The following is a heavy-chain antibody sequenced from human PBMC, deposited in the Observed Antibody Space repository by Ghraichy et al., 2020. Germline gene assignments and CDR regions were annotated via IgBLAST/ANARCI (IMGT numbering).Heavy chain of an antibody. D-gene: IGHD1-26*01. Sequence: GSLRLSCSVSAGTIGVYYWTWIRQPPGTGLQWIGYIYYGGKTNYNPSLGSRVTISGDTSKNQFSLKLTAVTAADTAVYYCARWGPGEATTGFDQWGQGIRVTVSS. CDR3: ARWGPGEATTGFDQ. CDR2: IYYGGKT. CDR1: AGTIGVYY. J-gene: IGHJ4*02. V-gene: IGHV4-59*01.